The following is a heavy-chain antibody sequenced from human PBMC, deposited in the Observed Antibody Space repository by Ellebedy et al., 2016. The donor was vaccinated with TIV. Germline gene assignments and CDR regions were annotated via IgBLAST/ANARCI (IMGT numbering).Heavy chain of an antibody. D-gene: IGHD6-13*01. CDR2: IIPILGIA. Sequence: AASVKVSCKASGGTFSSYAISWVRQAPGQGLEWMGRIIPILGIANYAQKFQGRVTITADKSTITAYMELSSLRSEDTAVYYCARDRDSSSWYFGGYYYYGMDVWGQGTTVTVSS. V-gene: IGHV1-69*04. CDR1: GGTFSSYA. J-gene: IGHJ6*02. CDR3: ARDRDSSSWYFGGYYYYGMDV.